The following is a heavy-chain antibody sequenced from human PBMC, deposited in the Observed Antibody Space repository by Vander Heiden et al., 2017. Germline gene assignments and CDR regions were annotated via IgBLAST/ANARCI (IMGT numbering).Heavy chain of an antibody. J-gene: IGHJ4*02. Sequence: EVQLVESGGGLVQPGGSLRLSCAASGFTFSRYWMHWVRQAPGKGLVWVSRINSDGSSTSYADSVKGRFTISRDNAKNTLYLQMNSLRAEDTAVYYCATFIWGLRPFDYWGQGTLVTVSS. CDR1: GFTFSRYW. V-gene: IGHV3-74*01. CDR3: ATFIWGLRPFDY. D-gene: IGHD3-16*01. CDR2: INSDGSST.